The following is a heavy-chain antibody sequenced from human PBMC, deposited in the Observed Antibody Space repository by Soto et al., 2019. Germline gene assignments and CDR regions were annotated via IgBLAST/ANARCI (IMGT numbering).Heavy chain of an antibody. V-gene: IGHV2-5*02. CDR1: GFSLSSSGVG. J-gene: IGHJ4*02. D-gene: IGHD6-13*01. Sequence: QITLRESGPTLVRPTQTLTLTCTFSGFSLSSSGVGVGWIRQPPGKALEWLALVYWDDDHRYSPSLKTRRTIIKDISKNQVILTMTKLDPADTATYYCAREVYSSTYFDSWGQGTLVTVSS. CDR2: VYWDDDH. CDR3: AREVYSSTYFDS.